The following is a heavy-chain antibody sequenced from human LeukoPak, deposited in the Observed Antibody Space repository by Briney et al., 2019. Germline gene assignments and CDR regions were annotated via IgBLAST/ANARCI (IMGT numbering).Heavy chain of an antibody. CDR1: GFTFSSYG. D-gene: IGHD2-2*01. J-gene: IGHJ6*03. CDR3: AKEEYQLYYYYYMDV. Sequence: GGSLRLSCAASGFTFSSYGMHWVRQAPGKGLEWVAVIWYDGSNKYYADSVKGRFTISRDNSKNTLYLQMNSLRAEDTAVYYCAKEEYQLYYYYYMDVWGKGTTVTVSS. CDR2: IWYDGSNK. V-gene: IGHV3-33*06.